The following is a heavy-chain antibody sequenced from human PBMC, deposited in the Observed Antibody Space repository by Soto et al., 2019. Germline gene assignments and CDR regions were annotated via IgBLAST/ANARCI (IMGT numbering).Heavy chain of an antibody. V-gene: IGHV4-59*12. CDR3: ARASATIAAAAIFDY. D-gene: IGHD6-13*01. Sequence: PSETLSLTCTVSGGSIDTYYWSWIRQPPGKGLEWIGYIYYSGSTYYNPSLKSRVTISVDTSKNQFSLKLSSVTAADTAVYYCARASATIAAAAIFDYWGQGTLVTVSS. CDR1: GGSIDTYY. CDR2: IYYSGST. J-gene: IGHJ4*02.